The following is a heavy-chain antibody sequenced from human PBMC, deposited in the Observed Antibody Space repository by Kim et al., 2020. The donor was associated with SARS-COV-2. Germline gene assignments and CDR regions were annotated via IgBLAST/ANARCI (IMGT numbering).Heavy chain of an antibody. Sequence: GGSLRLSCAASGFTFSSYSMNWVRQAPGKGLEWVSSISSSSSYIDYADSVRGRFTISRDNAKNSLSLQMNSLRAEDTAVYYCAIDYDFWSGYYEGRFFDYWVQGTLVTVSS. CDR3: AIDYDFWSGYYEGRFFDY. D-gene: IGHD3-3*01. CDR2: ISSSSSYI. J-gene: IGHJ4*02. V-gene: IGHV3-21*01. CDR1: GFTFSSYS.